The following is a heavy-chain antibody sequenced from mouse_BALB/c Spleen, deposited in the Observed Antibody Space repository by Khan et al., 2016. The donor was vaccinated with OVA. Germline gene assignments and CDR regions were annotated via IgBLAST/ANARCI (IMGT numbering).Heavy chain of an antibody. CDR1: GYTFTSYW. Sequence: VQLQESGAELVRPGASVYLSCKASGYTFTSYWMNWIKQRPEQGLEWIGRIDPYDSEIHYNQIFKDKAILTVDKSSSPAYMQLNSLTSEDSAYYCGTRDPFAYWGQGTLVTVST. J-gene: IGHJ3*01. V-gene: IGHV1-52*01. CDR3: TRDPFAY. CDR2: IDPYDSEI.